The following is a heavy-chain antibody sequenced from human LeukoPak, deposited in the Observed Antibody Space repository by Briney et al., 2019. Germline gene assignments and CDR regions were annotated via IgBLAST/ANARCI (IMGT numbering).Heavy chain of an antibody. D-gene: IGHD5/OR15-5a*01. V-gene: IGHV3-23*01. CDR3: AKDRYGSVYDYDY. CDR2: ISGGGGLT. J-gene: IGHJ4*02. Sequence: GGCLRLSCAAHGFSFSSDAISWVRQAPGKGLELVSAISGGGGLTYYADSVKGRFASSRENSKDTLSLQMNSLRAEDTAIYYCAKDRYGSVYDYDYWGQGTLVTVSS. CDR1: GFSFSSDA.